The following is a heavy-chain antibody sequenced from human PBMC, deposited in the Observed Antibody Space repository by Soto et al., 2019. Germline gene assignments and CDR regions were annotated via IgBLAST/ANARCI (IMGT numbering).Heavy chain of an antibody. CDR3: TRDLQGVLYYYYGMDV. CDR2: INSDGSST. J-gene: IGHJ6*02. V-gene: IGHV3-74*01. CDR1: GSTFSSYW. D-gene: IGHD2-2*01. Sequence: GSLRLSCSASGSTFSSYWMHWVRQAPGKGLVLVSRINSDGSSTRYADSVKGRFTISRDNAKNTLYLQMNSLRAEDTAVYYCTRDLQGVLYYYYGMDVWGQGTTVTVSS.